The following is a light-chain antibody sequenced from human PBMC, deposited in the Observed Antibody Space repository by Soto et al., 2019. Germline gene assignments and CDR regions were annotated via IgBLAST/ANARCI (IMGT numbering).Light chain of an antibody. V-gene: IGKV3-20*01. CDR3: QQYGSSPPYT. J-gene: IGKJ2*01. CDR2: GSS. Sequence: EVVLTQSPGTLSLSPGERATLSCRASQSVSNNYFAWYQQKPGQAPRLLIFGSSDRATGIPDRFSGSGSGTYFTLTISRLEPEDFAVYYCQQYGSSPPYTFGQGTKVDIK. CDR1: QSVSNNY.